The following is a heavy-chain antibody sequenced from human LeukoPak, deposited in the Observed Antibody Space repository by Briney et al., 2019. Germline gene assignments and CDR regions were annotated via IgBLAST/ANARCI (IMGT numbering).Heavy chain of an antibody. CDR2: ISGSGGST. J-gene: IGHJ6*02. CDR1: GFTVSSNY. D-gene: IGHD3-3*01. V-gene: IGHV3-23*01. CDR3: AKDPSRITMHV. Sequence: GGSLRLSCAASGFTVSSNYMSWVRQAPGKGLEWVSAISGSGGSTYYADSVKGRFTISRDNSKNTLYLQMNSLRAEDTAVYYCAKDPSRITMHVWGQGTTVTVSS.